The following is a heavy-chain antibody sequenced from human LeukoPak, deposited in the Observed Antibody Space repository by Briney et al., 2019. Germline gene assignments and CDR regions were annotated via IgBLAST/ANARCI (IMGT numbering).Heavy chain of an antibody. CDR1: DSTFSSFS. J-gene: IGHJ4*02. Sequence: GGSLRLSCAASDSTFSSFSMRWVRQAPGKGLEWLANIKQDGREKYYVDSVKGRFTISRDNAKNSLYLQMNSLRAEDTAVYYCARDLSRSYYYGSGSYSDWGQGTLVTVSS. D-gene: IGHD3-10*01. CDR2: IKQDGREK. CDR3: ARDLSRSYYYGSGSYSD. V-gene: IGHV3-7*05.